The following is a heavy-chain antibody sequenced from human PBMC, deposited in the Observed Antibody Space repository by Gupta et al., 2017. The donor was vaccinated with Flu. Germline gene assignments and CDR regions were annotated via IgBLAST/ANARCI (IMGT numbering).Heavy chain of an antibody. CDR3: ARDLVIQLYYYYGMDV. V-gene: IGHV3-21*01. Sequence: EVQLVESGGGLVKPGGSLRLSCAASGFTFSSYSMNWVRQAPGKGLEWVSSISSSSSYIYYADSVKGRFTISRDNAKNSLYLQMNSLRAEDTAVYYCARDLVIQLYYYYGMDVWGQGTTVTVSS. D-gene: IGHD5-18*01. J-gene: IGHJ6*02. CDR2: ISSSSSYI. CDR1: GFTFSSYS.